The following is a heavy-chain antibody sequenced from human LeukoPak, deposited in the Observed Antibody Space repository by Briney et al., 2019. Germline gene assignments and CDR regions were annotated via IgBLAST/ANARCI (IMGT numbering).Heavy chain of an antibody. V-gene: IGHV3-30-3*01. D-gene: IGHD4-23*01. CDR3: ARDPRGNFPYFDY. CDR1: GFTFSSYA. J-gene: IGHJ4*02. CDR2: ISYDGSNK. Sequence: GGSLKLSCAASGFTFSSYAMHWVRQAPGQGLEWVAVISYDGSNKYYADSVKGRFTISRDNSKNTLYLQMNSLRAEDTAVYYCARDPRGNFPYFDYWGQGTLVTVSS.